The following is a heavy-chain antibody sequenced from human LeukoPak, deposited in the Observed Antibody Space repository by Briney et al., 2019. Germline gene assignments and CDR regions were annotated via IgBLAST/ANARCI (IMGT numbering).Heavy chain of an antibody. V-gene: IGHV1-18*01. D-gene: IGHD3-9*01. J-gene: IGHJ5*02. Sequence: ASVKVSCKASGYTFTSYGISWVQQAPGQGLEWMGWISAYNGNTNYAQKLQGRVTMTTDTSTSTAYMELRSLRSDDTAVYYCARASYDILTGSRGPNWFDPWGQGTLVTVSS. CDR3: ARASYDILTGSRGPNWFDP. CDR1: GYTFTSYG. CDR2: ISAYNGNT.